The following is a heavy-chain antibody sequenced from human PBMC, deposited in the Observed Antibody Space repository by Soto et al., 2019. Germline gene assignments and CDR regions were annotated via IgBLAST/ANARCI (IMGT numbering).Heavy chain of an antibody. Sequence: SETLSLTCTVSGGSISSSSYYWGWIRQPPGKGLEWIGSIYYSGSTYYNPSLKSRVTISVDTSKNQFSLKLSSVTAADTAVYYCARHMAPPRLRFLVRLLSSWADYRGQGTLVTVS. J-gene: IGHJ4*02. D-gene: IGHD3-3*01. CDR1: GGSISSSSYY. CDR2: IYYSGST. CDR3: ARHMAPPRLRFLVRLLSSWADY. V-gene: IGHV4-39*01.